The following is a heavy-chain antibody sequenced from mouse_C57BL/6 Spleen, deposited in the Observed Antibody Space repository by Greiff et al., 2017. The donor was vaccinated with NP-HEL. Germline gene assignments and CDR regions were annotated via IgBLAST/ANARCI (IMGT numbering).Heavy chain of an antibody. CDR3: ARRYYYYGRGIGAMDY. Sequence: QVQLQQSGAELVKPGASVKMSCKASGYTFTTYPIEWMKQNHGKSLEWIGNFHPYNDDTKYNEKFKGKATLTVEKSSSTVYLELSRLTSADSAVYYCARRYYYYGRGIGAMDYWGKGTSVTVSS. CDR2: FHPYNDDT. V-gene: IGHV1-47*01. CDR1: GYTFTTYP. D-gene: IGHD1-1*01. J-gene: IGHJ4*01.